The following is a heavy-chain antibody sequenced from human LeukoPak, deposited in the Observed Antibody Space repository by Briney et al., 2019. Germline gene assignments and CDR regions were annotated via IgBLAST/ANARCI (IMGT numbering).Heavy chain of an antibody. CDR2: IYYSGST. J-gene: IGHJ4*02. Sequence: SETLSLTCTVSGGYISSYYWSWIRQHPPKGLEWIGYIYYSGSTYYNPSLKSRLTISLDTSKNQFSLKLSSVTAADTAIYYCARWAYDRGGFYYFDSWGQGTLVTVSS. V-gene: IGHV4-59*06. CDR1: GGYISSYY. D-gene: IGHD3-22*01. CDR3: ARWAYDRGGFYYFDS.